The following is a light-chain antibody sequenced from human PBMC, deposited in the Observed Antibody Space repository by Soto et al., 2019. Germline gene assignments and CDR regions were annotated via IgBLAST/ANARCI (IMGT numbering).Light chain of an antibody. J-gene: IGKJ1*01. Sequence: EVVMTQSPDTLSVSPGETVTLSCRASQSVRSKLAWYQQKPGQAPRLFIYGASTRATGIPARFSGSGSGTEFTLTISSLQSEDFAIYYCQQYNSYWTFGQGTKVDIK. CDR2: GAS. V-gene: IGKV3-15*01. CDR1: QSVRSK. CDR3: QQYNSYWT.